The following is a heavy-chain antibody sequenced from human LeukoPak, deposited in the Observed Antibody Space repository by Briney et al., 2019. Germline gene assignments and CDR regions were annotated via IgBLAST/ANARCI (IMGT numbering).Heavy chain of an antibody. Sequence: ASVKVSCTASGYTFTSYDINWVRQATGQGLEWMGWMNTNSGNTGYAQKFQGRVTITRNTSIKTAYMELSSLGAEDTAVYYCARGSDCSSTSCYNYYFDYWGQGTLVTVSS. CDR2: MNTNSGNT. CDR3: ARGSDCSSTSCYNYYFDY. V-gene: IGHV1-8*03. CDR1: GYTFTSYD. J-gene: IGHJ4*02. D-gene: IGHD2-2*02.